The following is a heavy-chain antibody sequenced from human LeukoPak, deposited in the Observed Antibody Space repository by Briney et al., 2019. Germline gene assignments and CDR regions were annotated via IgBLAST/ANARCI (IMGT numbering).Heavy chain of an antibody. CDR1: GGTFSSYT. D-gene: IGHD6-13*01. CDR3: ARVGAGGPRRALDV. J-gene: IGHJ3*01. CDR2: IIPNFGTP. Sequence: SVKVSCKASGGTFSSYTISWVRQAPGQGLEWMGGIIPNFGTPNYAQKFQGRVTITADKSTSTAYMELSSLRSEDTAVYYCARVGAGGPRRALDVWGQGTMVTVSS. V-gene: IGHV1-69*06.